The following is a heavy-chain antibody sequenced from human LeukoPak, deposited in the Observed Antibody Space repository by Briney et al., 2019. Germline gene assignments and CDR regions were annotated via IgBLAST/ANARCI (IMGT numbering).Heavy chain of an antibody. D-gene: IGHD4-17*01. CDR2: ISSNGGST. CDR1: GFTFSSYA. J-gene: IGHJ3*02. CDR3: ARGGEQAFDT. V-gene: IGHV3-64*01. Sequence: GGSLRLSCAASGFTFSSYAMHWVRQAPGKGLEYVSAISSNGGSTYYANSVKGRFTISRDNSKNTLYLQMGSLRAEDMAVYYCARGGEQAFDTWGQGTMVTVSS.